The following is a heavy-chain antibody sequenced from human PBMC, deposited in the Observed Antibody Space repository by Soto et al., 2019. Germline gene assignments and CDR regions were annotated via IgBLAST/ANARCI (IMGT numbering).Heavy chain of an antibody. CDR2: ISGSGRIT. CDR3: AKDVHYDIVTGIEYFHH. V-gene: IGHV3-23*01. J-gene: IGHJ1*01. Sequence: GGSLRLSCAASGFTFSSYAMSWVRRAPGKGLEWVSGISGSGRITKYGDSVKGRFIISRDNFKNTLFLQMNSLRAEDTAVYYCAKDVHYDIVTGIEYFHHWAQGTLVTVSS. CDR1: GFTFSSYA. D-gene: IGHD3-9*01.